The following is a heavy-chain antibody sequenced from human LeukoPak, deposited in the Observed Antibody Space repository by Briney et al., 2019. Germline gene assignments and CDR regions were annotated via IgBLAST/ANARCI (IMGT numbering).Heavy chain of an antibody. CDR2: INPNSGGT. Sequence: ASVKVSSKASGYTFTGYYMHWVRQAPGQGLEWMGRINPNSGGTNYAQKFQGRVTMSRDTSISTAYMELTRLRSDDTAVYYCAAGGSSSSSDEFFQHWGQGTLVTVSS. J-gene: IGHJ1*01. CDR3: AAGGSSSSSDEFFQH. D-gene: IGHD6-6*01. V-gene: IGHV1-2*06. CDR1: GYTFTGYY.